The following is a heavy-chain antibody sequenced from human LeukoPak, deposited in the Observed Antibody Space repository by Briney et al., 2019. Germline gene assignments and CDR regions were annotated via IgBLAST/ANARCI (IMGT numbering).Heavy chain of an antibody. CDR2: INPNSGGT. J-gene: IGHJ4*02. Sequence: ASVKVSCKASGYMFTGHYMHWVRQAPGQGLEWMGWINPNSGGTNNAQKFQGRVTMTRDTSISTAYMELSRLGSDDTAVYYCARVTMVRGVILGGWGQGTLVTVSS. D-gene: IGHD3-10*01. CDR3: ARVTMVRGVILGG. CDR1: GYMFTGHY. V-gene: IGHV1-2*02.